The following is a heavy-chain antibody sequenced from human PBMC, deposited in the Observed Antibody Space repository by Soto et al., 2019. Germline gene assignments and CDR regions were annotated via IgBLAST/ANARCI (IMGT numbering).Heavy chain of an antibody. J-gene: IGHJ6*02. V-gene: IGHV6-1*01. D-gene: IGHD5-18*01. Sequence: PSQTLSLTFAISGDSVSSNSAAWNWIRQSPSRGLEWLGRTYYRSKWYNDYAVSVKSRITINPDTSKNQFSLQLNSVTPEDTAVYYCARDGGYSYGWSYYGMDVWGQGTTVTVSS. CDR2: TYYRSKWYN. CDR3: ARDGGYSYGWSYYGMDV. CDR1: GDSVSSNSAA.